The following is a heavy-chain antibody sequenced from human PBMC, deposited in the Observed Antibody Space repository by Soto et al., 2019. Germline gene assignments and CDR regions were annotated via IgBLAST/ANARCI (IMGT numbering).Heavy chain of an antibody. Sequence: PGGSLRLSCTVSGFTFSTSAMSWVRQAPGRGLEWVSGISGSGAGTYYADSVKGRFTISRDNSKNTLYLQMSGLRAKDAAVYYCAKGPTVFGAVISFDYYYGMYVWGQGTPVTVSS. CDR2: ISGSGAGT. J-gene: IGHJ6*02. CDR1: GFTFSTSA. D-gene: IGHD3-3*01. CDR3: AKGPTVFGAVISFDYYYGMYV. V-gene: IGHV3-23*01.